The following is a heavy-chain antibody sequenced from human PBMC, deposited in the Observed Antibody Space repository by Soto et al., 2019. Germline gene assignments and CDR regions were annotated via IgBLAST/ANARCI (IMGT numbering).Heavy chain of an antibody. Sequence: GGSLRLSCATSGFPFSTYYMSWVRQAPGKGPEWVSVIYSTDNTNYADSVKGRFTISRDNSRNTLYLQMNSLRVEDTAVYYCVRDKAHYGSGSLYGMDVWGQGTTVTVSS. V-gene: IGHV3-53*01. D-gene: IGHD3-10*01. CDR2: IYSTDNT. CDR1: GFPFSTYY. J-gene: IGHJ6*02. CDR3: VRDKAHYGSGSLYGMDV.